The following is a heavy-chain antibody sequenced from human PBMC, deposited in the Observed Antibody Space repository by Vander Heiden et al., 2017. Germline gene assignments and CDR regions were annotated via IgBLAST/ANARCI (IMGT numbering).Heavy chain of an antibody. Sequence: EVQLVETGGGLIQPGGSLRPACSASGFTVSSNYMTWFRQAPGKGLEWVSVIYSGGSTYYADSVKGRFTISRDNSKNTLYLQMNSLRAEDTAVYYCARGYSSGPSDYWGQGTLVTVSS. D-gene: IGHD6-19*01. CDR2: IYSGGST. V-gene: IGHV3-53*02. CDR3: ARGYSSGPSDY. J-gene: IGHJ4*02. CDR1: GFTVSSNY.